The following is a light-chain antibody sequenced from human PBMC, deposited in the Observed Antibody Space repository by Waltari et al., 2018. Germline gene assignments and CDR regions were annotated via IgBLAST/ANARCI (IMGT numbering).Light chain of an antibody. CDR2: KAS. CDR3: QQYNSYSWT. J-gene: IGKJ1*01. V-gene: IGKV1-5*03. Sequence: DIQMTQSPSTLSASVGARVTITCRASQSISSWLAWYQQKPGKAPKPLIYKASSLESGVPSRFSGSGSGTEFTLTIRSLQPDDFATYYCQQYNSYSWTFGQGTKVEIK. CDR1: QSISSW.